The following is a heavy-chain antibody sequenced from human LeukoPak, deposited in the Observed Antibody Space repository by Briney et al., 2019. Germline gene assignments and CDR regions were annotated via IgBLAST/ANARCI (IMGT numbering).Heavy chain of an antibody. CDR1: GFDLSDYY. CDR2: ISSSGGNI. J-gene: IGHJ4*02. Sequence: TGGSLRLSCVVSGFDLSDYYMSWIRQAPGKGLEWISYISSSGGNIYFADAVKGRFTMSRGNARGSLYLQMNSLRADDTAIYYCARRRDYFDYWGQGTLVTVSS. CDR3: ARRRDYFDY. V-gene: IGHV3-11*01.